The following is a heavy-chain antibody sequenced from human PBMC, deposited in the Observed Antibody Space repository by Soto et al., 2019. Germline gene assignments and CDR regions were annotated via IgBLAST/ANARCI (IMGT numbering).Heavy chain of an antibody. V-gene: IGHV1-69*01. CDR1: GGTFSRHA. CDR2: IIPIFGTA. J-gene: IGHJ4*02. D-gene: IGHD3-22*01. Sequence: QVQLVQSGAEVRKPGSSVKVSCKASGGTFSRHAISWVRQAPGQGLEWMGGIIPIFGTANHAQKFQGRVTIIADEFTSTADMELSSLRSEDTAIYYCARGWGYDSSDYYYAYWGQGTLVIVSS. CDR3: ARGWGYDSSDYYYAY.